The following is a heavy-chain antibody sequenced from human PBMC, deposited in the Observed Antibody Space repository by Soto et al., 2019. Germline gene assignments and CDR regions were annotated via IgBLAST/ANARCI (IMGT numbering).Heavy chain of an antibody. CDR3: ARDWYGGNSLYYYYYGMDV. CDR2: IWYDGSNK. Sequence: QPGGSLRLSCAASGFTFSSYGMHWVRQAPGKGLEWVAVIWYDGSNKYYADSVKGRFTISRDNSKNTLYLQMNSLRAEDTAVYYCARDWYGGNSLYYYYYGMDVWGQGTTVTVSS. CDR1: GFTFSSYG. V-gene: IGHV3-33*01. J-gene: IGHJ6*02. D-gene: IGHD2-21*02.